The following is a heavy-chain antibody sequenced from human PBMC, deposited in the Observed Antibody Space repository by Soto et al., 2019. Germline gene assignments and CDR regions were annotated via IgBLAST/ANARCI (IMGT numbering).Heavy chain of an antibody. Sequence: SETLSLTCTVSGGSITSSIYHWAWIRQPPTKGLEWIGNIYYRGSTYYNPSLNSRVTISVDTSKNQFSLTLTSVTAADTAVYFCARLGRDGALVLFDHSGQGILVTVSS. CDR1: GGSITSSIYH. V-gene: IGHV4-39*01. D-gene: IGHD3-10*01. CDR2: IYYRGST. J-gene: IGHJ4*02. CDR3: ARLGRDGALVLFDH.